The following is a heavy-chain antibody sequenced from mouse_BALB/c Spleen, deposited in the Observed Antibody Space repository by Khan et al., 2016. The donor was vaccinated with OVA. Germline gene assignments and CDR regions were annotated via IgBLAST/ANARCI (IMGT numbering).Heavy chain of an antibody. CDR1: GYTFTNYW. CDR2: INPSTGYS. J-gene: IGHJ3*01. CDR3: ANHGSSSAWLTY. D-gene: IGHD1-1*01. Sequence: VQLQESGAELAKPGASVKMSCKASGYTFTNYWMRWVKQRPGQGLEWIGYINPSTGYSEYNQKFKDKATLTADKSSSTAYIQLSSLTSEDSAVYYCANHGSSSAWLTYWGQGTLVTVSA. V-gene: IGHV1-7*01.